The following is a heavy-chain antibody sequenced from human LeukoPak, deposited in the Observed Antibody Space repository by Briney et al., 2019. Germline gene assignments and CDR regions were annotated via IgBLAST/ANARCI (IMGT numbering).Heavy chain of an antibody. CDR3: ARLFLRLGELSPIGY. J-gene: IGHJ4*02. D-gene: IGHD3-16*02. V-gene: IGHV4-59*08. CDR2: IYYSGST. Sequence: PSETLSLTCTVSGGSMSSYYWSWIRQPPGKGLEWIGYIYYSGSTNYNPSLKSRVTISVDTSKNQFSLKLSSVTAADTAVYYCARLFLRLGELSPIGYWGQGTLVTVSS. CDR1: GGSMSSYY.